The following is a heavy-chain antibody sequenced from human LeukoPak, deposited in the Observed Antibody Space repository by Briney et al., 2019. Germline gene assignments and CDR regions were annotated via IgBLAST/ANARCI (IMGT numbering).Heavy chain of an antibody. D-gene: IGHD3-9*01. CDR1: GGSFSVYY. J-gene: IGHJ4*02. V-gene: IGHV4-39*01. CDR2: IYYSGST. CDR3: ARRHYDILTGYLTPIDY. Sequence: SETRSLTCAVSGGSFSVYYWGWIRQPPGKGLEWIGSIYYSGSTYYNPSLKSRVTISVDTSKNQFSLKLSSVTAADTAVYYCARRHYDILTGYLTPIDYWGQGTLVTVSS.